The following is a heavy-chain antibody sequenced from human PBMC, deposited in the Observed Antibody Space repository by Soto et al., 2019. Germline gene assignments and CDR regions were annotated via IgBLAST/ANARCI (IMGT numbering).Heavy chain of an antibody. Sequence: EVQLLESGGGLVQPGGSLRLSCATSGFIFSSYAMIWVRQAPGKGLEWVSAIGGSDGSTYYADSVKGRFTISRDNSKNMLYLQMNSLRADDTAVYFCAKGPTPYSYGYYYFDYWGQGTLVSVSS. D-gene: IGHD5-18*01. CDR3: AKGPTPYSYGYYYFDY. J-gene: IGHJ4*02. CDR2: IGGSDGST. V-gene: IGHV3-23*01. CDR1: GFIFSSYA.